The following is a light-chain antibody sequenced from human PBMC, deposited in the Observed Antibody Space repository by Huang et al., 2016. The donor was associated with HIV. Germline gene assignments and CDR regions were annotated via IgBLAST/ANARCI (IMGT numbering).Light chain of an antibody. CDR3: QQLNGYPIT. CDR2: GAS. V-gene: IGKV1-9*01. Sequence: IQLTQSPPSLSASVGDRVVITCRATHDINNNLAWFQQKPGKAPRLLIYGASILQSGVPSRFSGSASGTHFALIINDLQPDDFAIYYCQQLNGYPITFGQGTR. J-gene: IGKJ5*01. CDR1: HDINNN.